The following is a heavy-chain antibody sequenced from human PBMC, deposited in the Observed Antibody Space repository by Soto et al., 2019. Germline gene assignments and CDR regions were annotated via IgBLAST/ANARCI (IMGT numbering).Heavy chain of an antibody. J-gene: IGHJ4*02. CDR2: INPNNGYK. CDR1: GYTFTTFG. Sequence: QVQLVQSGAEVKKPGASVKVSCKASGYTFTTFGINWVRQAPGQGLEWMGWINPNNGYKNYAQKFQGRVTMTTDTSTSTAYMEVRRLRSDDTAFYYCARTKGVGAAGAWAFWGQGTLVTVSS. V-gene: IGHV1-18*01. D-gene: IGHD6-13*01. CDR3: ARTKGVGAAGAWAF.